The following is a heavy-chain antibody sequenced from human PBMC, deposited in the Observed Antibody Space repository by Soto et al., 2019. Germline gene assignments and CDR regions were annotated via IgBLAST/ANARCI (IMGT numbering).Heavy chain of an antibody. Sequence: ASVKVSCKASGYTFATYGISWVRQAPGQGLEWMGWISAYNGNTNYAQKFQGRVAMATDTSTSTAYMELRNLRSDDTAVYYCARDPHDFWSAYFFDPWGQGTLVTDSS. CDR2: ISAYNGNT. D-gene: IGHD3-3*01. J-gene: IGHJ5*02. CDR3: ARDPHDFWSAYFFDP. CDR1: GYTFATYG. V-gene: IGHV1-18*01.